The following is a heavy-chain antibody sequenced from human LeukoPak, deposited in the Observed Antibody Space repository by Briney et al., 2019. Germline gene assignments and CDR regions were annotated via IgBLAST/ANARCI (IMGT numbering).Heavy chain of an antibody. Sequence: GGSLRLSCAASGFTFSSYAMSWVRQAPGKGLEWVSAISGSGGSTYYADSVKGRFTISRDNSKNTLYLQMNSLRAEDTAVYYCATDSPKTRSSWYSFDYWGQGTLVTVSS. V-gene: IGHV3-23*01. CDR2: ISGSGGST. J-gene: IGHJ4*02. CDR3: ATDSPKTRSSWYSFDY. D-gene: IGHD6-13*01. CDR1: GFTFSSYA.